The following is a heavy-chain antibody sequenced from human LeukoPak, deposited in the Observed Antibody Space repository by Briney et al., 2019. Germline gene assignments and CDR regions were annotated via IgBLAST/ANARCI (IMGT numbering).Heavy chain of an antibody. D-gene: IGHD6-19*01. Sequence: PSETLSLTCTVSGGSISSASYYWSWIRQPAGKGLGWIGRIYPNGSTNYNPSLKSRVTISLDRSKNQFSLKLSSVTAADTALYYCAREGRGQWLVGQVFDYWGQGTLVIVSS. CDR3: AREGRGQWLVGQVFDY. J-gene: IGHJ4*02. CDR1: GGSISSASYY. CDR2: IYPNGST. V-gene: IGHV4-61*02.